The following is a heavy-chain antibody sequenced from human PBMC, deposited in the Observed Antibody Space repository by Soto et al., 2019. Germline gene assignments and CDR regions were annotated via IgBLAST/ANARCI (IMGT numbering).Heavy chain of an antibody. D-gene: IGHD4-17*01. CDR3: ATDARTTVTTYYYYGMDV. J-gene: IGHJ6*02. CDR1: GYTLTELS. Sequence: GASVKVSCKVSGYTLTELSMHWVRQAPGKGLEWMGGFDPEDGETIYAQKFQGRVTMTEDTSTDTAYMELSSLRSEDTAVYYCATDARTTVTTYYYYGMDVWGQGTTVTVSS. CDR2: FDPEDGET. V-gene: IGHV1-24*01.